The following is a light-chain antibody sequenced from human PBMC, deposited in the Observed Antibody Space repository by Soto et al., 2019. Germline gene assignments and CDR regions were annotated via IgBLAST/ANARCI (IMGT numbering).Light chain of an antibody. J-gene: IGLJ3*02. CDR3: SSYTRDNTLV. CDR2: EVS. V-gene: IGLV2-14*01. Sequence: QSALTQPASVSGSPGQSIAISCTGTSSDVGDYKYVSWYQQHPGKAPKLMIYEVSNRPSGVSDRFSGSKSGNTASLTISGLQAEDEADYYCSSYTRDNTLVFGGGTKLTVL. CDR1: SSDVGDYKY.